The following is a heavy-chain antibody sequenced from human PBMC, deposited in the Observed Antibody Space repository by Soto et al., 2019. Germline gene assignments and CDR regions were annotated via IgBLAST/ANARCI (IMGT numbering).Heavy chain of an antibody. D-gene: IGHD1-26*01. CDR1: GGSVSSGSYY. V-gene: IGHV4-61*01. Sequence: SETLSLTCTVSGGSVSSGSYYWSWIRQPPGKGLEWIGYIHYSGSTNYNSSLKSRVTISADTSKNQFSLKVISVTAADSAVYYCARCAGGRFFPDLWGQGTLVTVSS. CDR2: IHYSGST. CDR3: ARCAGGRFFPDL. J-gene: IGHJ5*02.